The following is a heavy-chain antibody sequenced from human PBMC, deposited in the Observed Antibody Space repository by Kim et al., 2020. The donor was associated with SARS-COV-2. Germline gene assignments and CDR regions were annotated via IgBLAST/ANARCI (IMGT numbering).Heavy chain of an antibody. CDR3: ASTYDSSWSHFDY. CDR2: IHYSGST. Sequence: SETLSLTCTVSGGSVSSGSYYWSWIRQPPGKGLEWIGYIHYSGSTNYNSSLRSRVSISKDTSKNQFSLKLSSVTAAGTALYYCASTYDSSWSHFDYWGQGILVTVSS. V-gene: IGHV4-61*01. CDR1: GGSVSSGSYY. J-gene: IGHJ4*02. D-gene: IGHD6-13*01.